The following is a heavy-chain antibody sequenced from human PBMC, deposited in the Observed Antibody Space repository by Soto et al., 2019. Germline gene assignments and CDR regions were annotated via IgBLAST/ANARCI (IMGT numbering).Heavy chain of an antibody. J-gene: IGHJ4*02. Sequence: PSETLSLTCTVSGGSISSYYWSWIRQPPGKGLDWIGYIYYSGSTNYNPSLKSRVTISVDTSKNQFSLKLSSVTAADTAVYYCARGRADRYCISTSCLYYFDYWGQGTLVTVSS. CDR2: IYYSGST. V-gene: IGHV4-59*01. CDR3: ARGRADRYCISTSCLYYFDY. CDR1: GGSISSYY. D-gene: IGHD2-2*01.